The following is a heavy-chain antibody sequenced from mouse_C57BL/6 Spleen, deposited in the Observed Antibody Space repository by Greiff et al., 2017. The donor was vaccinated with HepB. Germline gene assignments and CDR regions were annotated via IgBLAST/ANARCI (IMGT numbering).Heavy chain of an antibody. CDR3: TTWNGYSAWFAY. CDR1: GFNIKDDY. J-gene: IGHJ3*01. CDR2: IDPENGDT. V-gene: IGHV14-4*01. D-gene: IGHD2-3*01. Sequence: VHVKQSGAELVRPGASVKLSCTASGFNIKDDYMHWVKQRPEQGLEWIGWIDPENGDTEYASKFQGKATITADTSSNTAYLQLSSLTSEDTAVYYCTTWNGYSAWFAYWGQGTLVTVSA.